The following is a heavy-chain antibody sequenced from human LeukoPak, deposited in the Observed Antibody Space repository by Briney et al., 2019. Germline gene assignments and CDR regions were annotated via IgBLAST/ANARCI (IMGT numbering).Heavy chain of an antibody. CDR2: IGTSSSTI. J-gene: IGHJ4*02. CDR3: ADNLSR. Sequence: PSETLSLTCTVSGASISDSDFFWAWVRQPPGKGLEWISYIGTSSSTIYYADSVKGRFTISRDNAKNSLYLQMNSLRAEDTAVYYCADNLSRWGQGTLVTVSS. V-gene: IGHV3-48*04. D-gene: IGHD1-1*01. CDR1: GASISDSDF.